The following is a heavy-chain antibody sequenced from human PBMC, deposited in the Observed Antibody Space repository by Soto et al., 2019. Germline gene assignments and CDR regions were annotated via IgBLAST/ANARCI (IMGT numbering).Heavy chain of an antibody. CDR1: GFSVTGNH. CDR3: ARDLATVGKGFDS. Sequence: PGGSLRLSCAASGFSVTGNHMTWVRQAPGKGLGWVSSLYTGGTTYYADSVQGRFTISRDSSKNTLFLQMDRLRVEDSAVYYCARDLATVGKGFDSWGPGTLVTVSS. J-gene: IGHJ4*02. V-gene: IGHV3-53*01. D-gene: IGHD5-12*01. CDR2: LYTGGTT.